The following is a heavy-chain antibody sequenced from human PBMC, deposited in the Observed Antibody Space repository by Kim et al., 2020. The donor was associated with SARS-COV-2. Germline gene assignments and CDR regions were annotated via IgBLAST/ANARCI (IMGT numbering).Heavy chain of an antibody. D-gene: IGHD6-13*01. V-gene: IGHV3-48*03. CDR1: GFTFSSYE. CDR2: ISSSGSTI. CDR3: ARDSISSSSWYYYYYYMDV. J-gene: IGHJ6*03. Sequence: GGSLRLSCAASGFTFSSYEMNWVRQAPGKGLEWVSYISSSGSTIYYADSVKGRFTISRDNAKNSLYLQMNSLRAEDTAVYYCARDSISSSSWYYYYYYMDVWGKGTPVTVSS.